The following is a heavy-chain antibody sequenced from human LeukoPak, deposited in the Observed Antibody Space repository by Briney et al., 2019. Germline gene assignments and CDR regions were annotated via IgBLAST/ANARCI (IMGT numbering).Heavy chain of an antibody. V-gene: IGHV3-7*03. J-gene: IGHJ4*02. CDR1: GFPFNAYW. CDR2: IRHDGSTK. CDR3: ARSVPYGTTWYGRPDC. D-gene: IGHD6-13*01. Sequence: GGSLRLSCAASGFPFNAYWMTWVRQAPGKGLEWVANIRHDGSTKYYVDSVKGRFTISRDNAMNSLYLQMDSLRVEDTAIYYCARSVPYGTTWYGRPDCWGQGTQVTVSS.